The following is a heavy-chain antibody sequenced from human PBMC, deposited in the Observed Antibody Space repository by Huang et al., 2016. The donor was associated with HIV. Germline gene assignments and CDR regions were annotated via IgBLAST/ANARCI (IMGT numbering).Heavy chain of an antibody. D-gene: IGHD3-10*01. CDR3: ARGFNYYASDNLGVYYFDS. Sequence: QVQLKQWGAGLLKPSETLSLTCAVYGGAFRGSSWTWIRTFPEQGLEWIGDINHNGKIIYNPSLSARVTISTDTSKNHFSLHLTSVTAADTALYYGARGFNYYASDNLGVYYFDSWGLGTLVTVSP. CDR1: GGAFRGSS. V-gene: IGHV4-34*02. CDR2: INHNGKI. J-gene: IGHJ4*02.